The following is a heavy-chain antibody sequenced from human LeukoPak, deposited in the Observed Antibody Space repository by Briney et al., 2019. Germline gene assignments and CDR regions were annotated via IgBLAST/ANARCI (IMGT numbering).Heavy chain of an antibody. CDR3: AREQGVRGVMAFDY. J-gene: IGHJ4*02. D-gene: IGHD3-10*01. V-gene: IGHV3-30-3*01. CDR1: GFTFSSYA. Sequence: GSLRLSCAASGFTFSSYAMHWVRQAPGKGLEWVAVISYDGSNKYYADSVKGRFTISRDNSKNTLYLQMNSLRAEDTAVYYCAREQGVRGVMAFDYWGQGTLVTVSS. CDR2: ISYDGSNK.